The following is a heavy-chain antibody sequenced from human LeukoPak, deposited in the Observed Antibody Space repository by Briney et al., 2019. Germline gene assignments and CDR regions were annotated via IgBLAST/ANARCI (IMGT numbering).Heavy chain of an antibody. V-gene: IGHV4-34*01. CDR1: GGSFSGYY. CDR2: INHSGST. J-gene: IGHJ5*02. D-gene: IGHD3-9*01. CDR3: ARLDILVPRAVEWFDP. Sequence: PSETLSLTCAVYGGSFSGYYWSWIRQPPGKGLEWIGGINHSGSTNYNPSLKSRVTISVDTSKNQFSLRLSSVTAADTAVYYCARLDILVPRAVEWFDPGGQGTLVIVSS.